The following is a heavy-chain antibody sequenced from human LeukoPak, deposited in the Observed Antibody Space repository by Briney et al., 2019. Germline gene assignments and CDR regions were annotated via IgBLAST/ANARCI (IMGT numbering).Heavy chain of an antibody. CDR2: IYYSGST. V-gene: IGHV4-59*01. Sequence: SETLSLTCAVYGGSFSDYYWSWVRQTPGKGLEWIGYIYYSGSTNYNPSLKSRVTISVDTSKNQFPLKLSSVTAADTAVYYCARVNTDNYYYYYMDVWGKGTTVTVSS. CDR3: ARVNTDNYYYYYMDV. CDR1: GGSFSDYY. J-gene: IGHJ6*03. D-gene: IGHD2-2*02.